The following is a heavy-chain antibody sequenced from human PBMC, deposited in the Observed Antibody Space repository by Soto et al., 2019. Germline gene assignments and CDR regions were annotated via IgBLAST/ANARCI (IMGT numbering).Heavy chain of an antibody. CDR3: ARVYDSFPYYFDY. J-gene: IGHJ4*02. V-gene: IGHV4-4*02. D-gene: IGHD3-3*01. CDR1: GGSISSSNW. CDR2: IYHSGST. Sequence: SETLSLTCAVSGGSISSSNWWSWVRQPPGKGLEWIGEIYHSGSTNYNPSLKSRVTISVDKSKNQFSLKLSSVTAADTAVYYCARVYDSFPYYFDYWGQGTLVTVSS.